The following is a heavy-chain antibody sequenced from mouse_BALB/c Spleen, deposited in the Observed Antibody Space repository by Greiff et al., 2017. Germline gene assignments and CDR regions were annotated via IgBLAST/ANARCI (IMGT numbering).Heavy chain of an antibody. D-gene: IGHD2-1*01. CDR3: ARHIGNYGGYAMDY. CDR1: GFAFSSYD. J-gene: IGHJ4*01. V-gene: IGHV5-12-1*01. CDR2: ISSGGGST. Sequence: EVQVVESGGGLVKPGGSLKLSCAASGFAFSSYDMSWVRQTPEKRLEWVAYISSGGGSTYYPDTVKGRFTISRDNAKNTLYLQMSSLKSEDTAMYYCARHIGNYGGYAMDYWGQGTSVTVSS.